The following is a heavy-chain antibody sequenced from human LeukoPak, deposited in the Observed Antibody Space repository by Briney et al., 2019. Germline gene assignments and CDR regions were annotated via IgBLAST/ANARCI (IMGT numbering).Heavy chain of an antibody. D-gene: IGHD1-26*01. Sequence: PGGSLRLSCAASGFTFSSYNMNWVRQAPGKGPEWVSYISSASRSIYYADSVKGRFTISRDNAKDSLYLQMNSLRAEDTAVYYCARLVVGPTPYDYWGQGTLVTVSS. J-gene: IGHJ4*02. V-gene: IGHV3-48*01. CDR2: ISSASRSI. CDR3: ARLVVGPTPYDY. CDR1: GFTFSSYN.